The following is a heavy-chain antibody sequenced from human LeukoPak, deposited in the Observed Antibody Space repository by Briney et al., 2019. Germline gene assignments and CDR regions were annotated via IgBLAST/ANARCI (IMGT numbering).Heavy chain of an antibody. D-gene: IGHD5-24*01. V-gene: IGHV3-9*01. Sequence: GGSLRLSCAASGFTFDDYAMHWVRQAPGKGLEWVPGISWNSGSIFYADSVKGRFTISRDNAKNSVYLQMNSLRAEGTAVYYCARGTEMATRGSWFDPWGQGTLVTVSS. CDR1: GFTFDDYA. J-gene: IGHJ5*02. CDR2: ISWNSGSI. CDR3: ARGTEMATRGSWFDP.